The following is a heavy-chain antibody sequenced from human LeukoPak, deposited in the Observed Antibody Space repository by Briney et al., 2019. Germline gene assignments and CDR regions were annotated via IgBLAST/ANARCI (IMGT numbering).Heavy chain of an antibody. CDR1: GFTFSNYA. Sequence: GGSLRLSCAASGFTFSNYAMSWVRQAPGKGLEWVSGISGSGGSTYYADSVKGRFTISRDNSKNTLYLQMNSLRAEDTAVYYCAAEGYYYGSGTWGGGDYWGQGTLVTVSS. D-gene: IGHD3-10*01. V-gene: IGHV3-23*01. CDR2: ISGSGGST. CDR3: AAEGYYYGSGTWGGGDY. J-gene: IGHJ4*02.